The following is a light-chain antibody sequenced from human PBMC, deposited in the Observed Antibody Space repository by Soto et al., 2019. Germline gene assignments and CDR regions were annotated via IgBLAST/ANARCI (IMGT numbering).Light chain of an antibody. J-gene: IGKJ4*01. Sequence: DIQMTQSPSTLSASVGDRVTITCRASQSISSWLAWYQLKPGKAPKLLIYEASTLQSGGPSRLSSSGSGTEFTLPISSLQPDDFAPFYYHQYNSNALPFGGGNKVEIK. CDR2: EAS. CDR3: HQYNSNALP. CDR1: QSISSW. V-gene: IGKV1-5*03.